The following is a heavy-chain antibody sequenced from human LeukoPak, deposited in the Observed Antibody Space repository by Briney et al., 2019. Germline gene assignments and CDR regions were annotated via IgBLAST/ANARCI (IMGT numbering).Heavy chain of an antibody. CDR1: GGTFSSYA. CDR2: IIPNFGTA. CDR3: SRASGSEENWFDP. J-gene: IGHJ5*02. V-gene: IGHV1-69*13. Sequence: ASVKVSCKASGGTFSSYAISWVRQAPGQGLEWMGGIIPNFGTANYAQKFQGRVTITADESTSTAYMELSDLRSEDTAVYYCSRASGSEENWFDPWGQGTLVTVSS. D-gene: IGHD6-6*01.